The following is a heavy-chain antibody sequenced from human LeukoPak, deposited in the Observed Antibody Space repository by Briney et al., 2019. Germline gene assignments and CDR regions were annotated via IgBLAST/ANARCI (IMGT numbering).Heavy chain of an antibody. J-gene: IGHJ4*02. CDR3: AKKVDTAMVTRAGGYFDY. V-gene: IGHV3-23*01. CDR2: ISGSGGST. Sequence: GGSLRLSCAASGFTFSSYAMSWVRQAPGKGLEWVSAISGSGGSTYYADSVKGRFTISRDNSKNTLYLQMNSLRAEDTAVYYCAKKVDTAMVTRAGGYFDYWGQGTLVTVSS. CDR1: GFTFSSYA. D-gene: IGHD5-18*01.